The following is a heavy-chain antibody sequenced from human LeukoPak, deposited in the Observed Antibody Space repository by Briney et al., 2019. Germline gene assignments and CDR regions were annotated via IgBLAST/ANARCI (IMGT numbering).Heavy chain of an antibody. D-gene: IGHD2-2*02. CDR2: VYYSGST. CDR3: ARSGRIPNFDY. J-gene: IGHJ4*02. V-gene: IGHV4-59*01. CDR1: GGSLSSFY. Sequence: SETLSLTCTVSGGSLSSFYWSWIRQAPGKGLEWIAYVYYSGSTNYNPSLRSRVTISIDASKNQFSLKLSSLTAADTAVYYCARSGRIPNFDYWSQGTLVTVSS.